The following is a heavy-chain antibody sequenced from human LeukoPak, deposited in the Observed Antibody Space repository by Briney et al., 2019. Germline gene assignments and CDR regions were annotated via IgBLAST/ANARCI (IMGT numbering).Heavy chain of an antibody. Sequence: GGSLRLSCAASGFTFDDYGMSWVRQAPGKGLEWVSGINWNGGSTGYADSVKGRFTISRDNAKTSLYLQMNSLRAEDTALYYCARDRVVVVTASFDYWGQGTLVTVSS. D-gene: IGHD2-21*02. CDR2: INWNGGST. CDR3: ARDRVVVVTASFDY. J-gene: IGHJ4*02. V-gene: IGHV3-20*04. CDR1: GFTFDDYG.